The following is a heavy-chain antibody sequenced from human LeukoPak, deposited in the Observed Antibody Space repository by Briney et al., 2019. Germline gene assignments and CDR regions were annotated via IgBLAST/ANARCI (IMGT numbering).Heavy chain of an antibody. J-gene: IGHJ4*02. V-gene: IGHV3-74*01. CDR2: INSDGSSS. CDR1: GFTFSSYW. CDR3: ANGGCSGGSCFTFDY. Sequence: PGGSLRLSCAASGFTFSSYWMHWVRHAPGKGRVWVSRINSDGSSSTYADSVKGRFTISRDNSKNTLYLQMNSLRAEDTAVYYCANGGCSGGSCFTFDYWGQGTLVTVSS. D-gene: IGHD2-15*01.